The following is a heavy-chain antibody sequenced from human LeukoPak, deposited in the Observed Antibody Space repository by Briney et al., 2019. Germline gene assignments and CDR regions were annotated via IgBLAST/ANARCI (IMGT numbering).Heavy chain of an antibody. D-gene: IGHD3-22*01. CDR2: IYPGDSDT. CDR1: GYSFTSYW. CDR3: ARPSWDSSAHHRNAFDI. Sequence: GESLKIPGKGSGYSFTSYWIGWVRQLPGKGREWMGIIYPGDSDTRYSPSFQGQVTISADKSISTAYLQWSSLKASYTAMYYCARPSWDSSAHHRNAFDIWGQGTMVTVSS. J-gene: IGHJ3*02. V-gene: IGHV5-51*01.